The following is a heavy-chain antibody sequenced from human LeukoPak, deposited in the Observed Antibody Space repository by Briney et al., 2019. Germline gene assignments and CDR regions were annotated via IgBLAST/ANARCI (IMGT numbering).Heavy chain of an antibody. CDR2: ISYDGSNK. D-gene: IGHD6-19*01. CDR3: AKPPSGWPSPFDY. Sequence: GRSLRLSCAASGFTFSSYGMHWVRQAPGKGLEWVAVISYDGSNKYYADSVKGRFTISRDNSKNTLYLQMNSLRAEDTAVYYCAKPPSGWPSPFDYWGQGTLVTVSS. CDR1: GFTFSSYG. J-gene: IGHJ4*02. V-gene: IGHV3-30*18.